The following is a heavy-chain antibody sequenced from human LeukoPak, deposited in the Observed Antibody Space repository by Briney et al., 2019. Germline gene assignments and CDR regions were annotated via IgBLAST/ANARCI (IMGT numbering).Heavy chain of an antibody. Sequence: SETLSLTCTVSGGAVTSTYYYWGWIRQPPGKGLEWIGNIYNSGNTYYNPSLKGRVTKSLDTSKNQFSLTLTSVTAADTAVYYCASSGSYSFHAFDIWGRGTMVTVSS. J-gene: IGHJ3*02. V-gene: IGHV4-39*07. CDR1: GGAVTSTYYY. CDR3: ASSGSYSFHAFDI. CDR2: IYNSGNT. D-gene: IGHD1-26*01.